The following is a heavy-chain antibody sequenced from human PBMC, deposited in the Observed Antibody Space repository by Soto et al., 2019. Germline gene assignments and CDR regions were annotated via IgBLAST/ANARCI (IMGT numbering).Heavy chain of an antibody. Sequence: ASVKVSCKASGYTFTSYYMHWVRQAPGQGLEWMGIINPSGGSTSYAQKLQGRVTMTRDTSTSTVYMELSSLRSEDTAVYYCARDATIFGDVQKYRVYYYYYYGMDVWGQGTTVTVSS. CDR3: ARDATIFGDVQKYRVYYYYYYGMDV. CDR2: INPSGGST. D-gene: IGHD3-3*01. V-gene: IGHV1-46*01. CDR1: GYTFTSYY. J-gene: IGHJ6*02.